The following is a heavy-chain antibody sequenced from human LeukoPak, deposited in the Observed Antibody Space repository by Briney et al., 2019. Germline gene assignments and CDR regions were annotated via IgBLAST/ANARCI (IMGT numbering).Heavy chain of an antibody. J-gene: IGHJ5*02. V-gene: IGHV1-69*05. D-gene: IGHD2-2*02. CDR2: IIPIFGTA. CDR3: ARVGGCSSTSCYTHWFDP. CDR1: GGTFSSYA. Sequence: ASVKVSCKASGGTFSSYAISWVRQAPGQGLEWMGGIIPIFGTANYAQKFQGRVTITTDESTSTAYMELSSLRFEDTAVYYCARVGGCSSTSCYTHWFDPWGQGTLVTVSS.